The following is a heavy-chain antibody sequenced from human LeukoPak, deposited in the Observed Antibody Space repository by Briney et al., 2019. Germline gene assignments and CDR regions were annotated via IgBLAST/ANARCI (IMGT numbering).Heavy chain of an antibody. D-gene: IGHD6-13*01. J-gene: IGHJ5*02. CDR3: ARAGSSSWYTWFDP. Sequence: SETLSLTCTVSGGSISSYYWSWIRQPPGKGLEWIGYIYYSGSTNYNPSLKSRVTISVDTSKNQFSLKLSSVAAADTAVYYCARAGSSSWYTWFDPWGQGTLVTVSS. V-gene: IGHV4-59*01. CDR1: GGSISSYY. CDR2: IYYSGST.